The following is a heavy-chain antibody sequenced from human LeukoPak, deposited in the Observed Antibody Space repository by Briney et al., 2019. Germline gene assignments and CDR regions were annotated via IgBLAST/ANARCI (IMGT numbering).Heavy chain of an antibody. D-gene: IGHD1-1*01. CDR2: IYHSGST. CDR1: GYSISSGYY. V-gene: IGHV4-38-2*01. CDR3: ARHPQRRGAFDI. Sequence: SETLSLTCAVSGYSISSGYYWGWIRQPPGKGLEWTGSIYHSGSTYYNPSLKSRVTISVDTSKNQFSLKLSSVTAADTAVYYCARHPQRRGAFDIWGQGTMVTVSS. J-gene: IGHJ3*02.